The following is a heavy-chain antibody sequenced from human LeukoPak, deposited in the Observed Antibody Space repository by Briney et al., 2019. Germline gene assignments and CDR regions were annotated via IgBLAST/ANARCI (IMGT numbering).Heavy chain of an antibody. J-gene: IGHJ4*02. D-gene: IGHD3-10*01. CDR3: ARARGWFGELPLTFDY. CDR1: GGSFSGYY. Sequence: SETLSLTCAVYGGSFSGYYWSWIRQPPGKGLEWIGEINHSGSTNYNPSLKSRVTISVDTSKNQFSLKLSSVTAADTAVYYCARARGWFGELPLTFDYWGQGTLVTVSS. CDR2: INHSGST. V-gene: IGHV4-34*01.